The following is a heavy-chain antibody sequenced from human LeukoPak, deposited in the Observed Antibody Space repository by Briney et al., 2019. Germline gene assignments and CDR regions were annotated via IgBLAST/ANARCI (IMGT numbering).Heavy chain of an antibody. CDR3: ARGRTLHSGYFPADY. Sequence: ASVKLSCKASGGTFSSYDISWVRQAPGQGLEWVGGIFPIFGTANYAQKFQGRVTITTDESTSTAYMELSSLRSEDTAVYYCARGRTLHSGYFPADYWGQGTLVTVSS. D-gene: IGHD3-22*01. V-gene: IGHV1-69*05. J-gene: IGHJ4*02. CDR2: IFPIFGTA. CDR1: GGTFSSYD.